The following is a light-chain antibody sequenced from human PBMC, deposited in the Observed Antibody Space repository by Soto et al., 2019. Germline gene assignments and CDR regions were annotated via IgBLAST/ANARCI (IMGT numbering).Light chain of an antibody. Sequence: DIQMTQSPASLSASVGDRVTITCQGSQDIDTYLNWYQQKPGRAPRLLISDASILETGVPSRFSGSASGTVFTCTISSLQPEDIATSYCQQFDDLPFTFGPGTRVDIK. CDR3: QQFDDLPFT. CDR2: DAS. V-gene: IGKV1-33*01. CDR1: QDIDTY. J-gene: IGKJ3*01.